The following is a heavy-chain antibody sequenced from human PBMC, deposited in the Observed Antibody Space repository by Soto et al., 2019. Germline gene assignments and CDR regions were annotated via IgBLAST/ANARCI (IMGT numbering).Heavy chain of an antibody. CDR1: GGTFSSYA. Sequence: SVKVSCKASGGTFSSYAISWVRQAPGQGLEWMGGIIPIFGTANYAQKFQGRVTITADESTSTAYMELSSLRSEDTAVYYCASASRGYSGYDYFDYWGQGTLVTVSS. CDR2: IIPIFGTA. J-gene: IGHJ4*02. D-gene: IGHD5-12*01. CDR3: ASASRGYSGYDYFDY. V-gene: IGHV1-69*13.